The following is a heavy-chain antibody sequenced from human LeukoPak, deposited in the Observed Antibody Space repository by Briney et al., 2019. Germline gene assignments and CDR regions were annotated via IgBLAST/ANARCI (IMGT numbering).Heavy chain of an antibody. CDR3: ATGGGYSSSWYRGQPYYFDY. V-gene: IGHV1-69*06. J-gene: IGHJ4*02. Sequence: ASVKVSCKASGGTFSSYAISWVRQAPGQGLEWMGGIIPIFGTANYAQKFQGRVTITADKSTSTAYMELSSLRSEDTAVYYCATGGGYSSSWYRGQPYYFDYWGQGTLVTVSS. CDR2: IIPIFGTA. CDR1: GGTFSSYA. D-gene: IGHD6-13*01.